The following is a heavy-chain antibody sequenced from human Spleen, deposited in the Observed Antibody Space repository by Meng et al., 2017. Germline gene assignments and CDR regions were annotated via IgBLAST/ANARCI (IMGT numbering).Heavy chain of an antibody. CDR3: ARSRGSSWYAWGWFDP. Sequence: ASVKVSCKASGYTFTSYGISWVRQAPGQGLEWMGWISAYNGNTNYAQKLQGRVTMTTDTSTSTAYMELRSLRSDDTAVYYCARSRGSSWYAWGWFDPWGQGTLVTVSS. V-gene: IGHV1-18*01. CDR2: ISAYNGNT. CDR1: GYTFTSYG. D-gene: IGHD6-13*01. J-gene: IGHJ5*02.